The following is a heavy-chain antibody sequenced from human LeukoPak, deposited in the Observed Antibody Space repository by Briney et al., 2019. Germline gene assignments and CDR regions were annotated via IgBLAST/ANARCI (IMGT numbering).Heavy chain of an antibody. Sequence: GGSLRLSCAASGFTFSSYAMSWVRQAPGKGLEWVSAISGSGGSTYYADSVKGRFTISRDNSKNTLYLQMNSLRAEDTAVYYCAKDYYYGSGSYITIDYWDQGTLVTVSS. CDR1: GFTFSSYA. D-gene: IGHD3-10*01. CDR2: ISGSGGST. V-gene: IGHV3-23*01. CDR3: AKDYYYGSGSYITIDY. J-gene: IGHJ4*02.